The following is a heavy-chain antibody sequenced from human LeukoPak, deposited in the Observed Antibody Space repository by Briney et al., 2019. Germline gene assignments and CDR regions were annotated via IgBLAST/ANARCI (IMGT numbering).Heavy chain of an antibody. CDR3: ARGRPTDGYNYWGNYYFDY. CDR1: GGSFSGYY. Sequence: PSETLSLTCAVYGGSFSGYYWSWIRQPPGKGLEWIGEINHSGSTNYNPSLKSRVTISVDTSKNQFSLKLSSVTAADTAMYYCARGRPTDGYNYWGNYYFDYWGQGTLVTVSS. D-gene: IGHD5-24*01. V-gene: IGHV4-34*01. J-gene: IGHJ4*02. CDR2: INHSGST.